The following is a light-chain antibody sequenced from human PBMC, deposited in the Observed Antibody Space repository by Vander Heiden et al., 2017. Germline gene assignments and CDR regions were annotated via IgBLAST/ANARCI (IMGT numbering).Light chain of an antibody. Sequence: DIQMTQSPSTLSASVGDRVTITCRASQSISSWLAWYQQKPGKAPKLLIYKASSLESGVPSRFSGSGSGTEFTLTISSLQPDDLATYYCQQFWTFGQGTKVEIK. J-gene: IGKJ1*01. CDR2: KAS. CDR3: QQFWT. V-gene: IGKV1-5*03. CDR1: QSISSW.